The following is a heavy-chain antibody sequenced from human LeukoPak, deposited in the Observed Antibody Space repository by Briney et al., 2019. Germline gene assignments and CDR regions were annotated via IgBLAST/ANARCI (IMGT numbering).Heavy chain of an antibody. CDR1: GFTFSSYW. J-gene: IGHJ4*02. Sequence: GGSLRLSCAASGFTFSSYWMHWVRQAPGKGLVWVSRISTDGSSAIYADSVKGRFTISRDNAKNALYLQMNSLRAEDTAVYYCARVNVCPRCHFDYWGQGTLVTVSS. V-gene: IGHV3-74*01. CDR2: ISTDGSSA. CDR3: ARVNVCPRCHFDY. D-gene: IGHD3-16*01.